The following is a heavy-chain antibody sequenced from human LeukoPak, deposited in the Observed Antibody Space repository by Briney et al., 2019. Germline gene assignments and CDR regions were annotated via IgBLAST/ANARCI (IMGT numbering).Heavy chain of an antibody. CDR2: IYYSGST. Sequence: SETLSLTCTVSGGSISSYYWSWIRQPPGKGLEWIGYIYYSGSTNYNPSLKSRVTISVDTSKNQFPLKLSSVTAADTAAYYCARYSPFIAVAGPDAFDIWGQGTMVTVSS. V-gene: IGHV4-59*08. J-gene: IGHJ3*02. CDR3: ARYSPFIAVAGPDAFDI. D-gene: IGHD6-19*01. CDR1: GGSISSYY.